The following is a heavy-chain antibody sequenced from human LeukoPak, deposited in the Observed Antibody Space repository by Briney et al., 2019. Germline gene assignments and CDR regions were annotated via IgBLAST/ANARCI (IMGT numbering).Heavy chain of an antibody. CDR2: ISSSGSNI. J-gene: IGHJ6*02. CDR1: GFPFSDYY. CDR3: ARGFDCSSTSCSCMDV. V-gene: IGHV3-11*01. Sequence: PGGSLRLSCAASGFPFSDYYRSWIRQAPGKGLEWVSYISSSGSNIYYADSVKGRFTISRDNAKNSLYLQMNSLRAEDTAVYYCARGFDCSSTSCSCMDVWGQGTTVTVS. D-gene: IGHD2-2*01.